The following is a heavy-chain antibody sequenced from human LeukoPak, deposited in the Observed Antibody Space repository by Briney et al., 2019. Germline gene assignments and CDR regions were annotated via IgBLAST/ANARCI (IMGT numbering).Heavy chain of an antibody. Sequence: GRSLRLSCAASGFSFVSHAMHWVHQAPGKGLEWVALISYDGSNTYYADSVKGRFSISRESSKNTLYLQMNSLRAEDTAIYYCAKNRGYGSGSYRHFDHWGQGTLVTVSS. D-gene: IGHD3-10*01. CDR2: ISYDGSNT. CDR1: GFSFVSHA. J-gene: IGHJ4*02. V-gene: IGHV3-30*18. CDR3: AKNRGYGSGSYRHFDH.